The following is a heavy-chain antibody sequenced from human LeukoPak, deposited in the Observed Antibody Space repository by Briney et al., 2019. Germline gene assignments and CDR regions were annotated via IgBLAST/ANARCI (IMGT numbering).Heavy chain of an antibody. CDR1: GGTFSSYT. D-gene: IGHD2-2*02. Sequence: ASVKLSCKASGGTFSSYTISWVRQAPGQGLEWMGRIIPTLGIANYAQKFQGRVTITADKSTSTAYMELSSLRSEDTAVYYCAAEGDIVVEPAAISRYNWFDPWGQGTLVTVSS. CDR2: IIPTLGIA. V-gene: IGHV1-69*02. J-gene: IGHJ5*02. CDR3: AAEGDIVVEPAAISRYNWFDP.